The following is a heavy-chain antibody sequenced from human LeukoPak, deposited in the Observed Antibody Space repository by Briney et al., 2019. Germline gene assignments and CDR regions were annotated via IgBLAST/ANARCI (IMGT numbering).Heavy chain of an antibody. CDR3: AKDQGLQLWFGFLDY. Sequence: PGGSLRLSCAASGFTFSSYSMSWVRQAPGKGLEWVSNIKGGGSEKYYVDSVKGRFTISRDNSKNSLYLQMNSLRAEDTAVYYCAKDQGLQLWFGFLDYWGQGTLVTVSS. V-gene: IGHV3-7*03. D-gene: IGHD5-18*01. CDR2: IKGGGSEK. J-gene: IGHJ4*02. CDR1: GFTFSSYS.